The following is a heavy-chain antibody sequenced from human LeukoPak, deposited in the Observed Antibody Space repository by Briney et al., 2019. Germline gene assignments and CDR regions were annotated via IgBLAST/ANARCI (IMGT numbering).Heavy chain of an antibody. D-gene: IGHD6-6*01. J-gene: IGHJ4*02. Sequence: QPGGSLRLSCAASGFTFSSYGMHWVRQAPGKGLEWVAVISYDGSNKYYADSVKGRFTISRDNSKNTLYLQMNSLRAEDTAVYYCAKDLSGSSSELQADYWGQGTLVTVSS. CDR3: AKDLSGSSSELQADY. CDR1: GFTFSSYG. CDR2: ISYDGSNK. V-gene: IGHV3-30*18.